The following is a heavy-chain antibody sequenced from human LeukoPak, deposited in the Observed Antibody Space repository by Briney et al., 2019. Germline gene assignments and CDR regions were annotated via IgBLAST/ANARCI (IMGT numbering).Heavy chain of an antibody. CDR3: AKVNGTYYSDF. Sequence: PGGSLRLSCAASGFTFSSYAMRWVRQAPGKGLEWISAISLGGGATYYADSVKGRFTISRDNSKNTLYLQMNSLRAEDTAIYYRAKVNGTYYSDFWGQGTLVTISS. CDR1: GFTFSSYA. CDR2: ISLGGGAT. V-gene: IGHV3-23*01. J-gene: IGHJ4*02.